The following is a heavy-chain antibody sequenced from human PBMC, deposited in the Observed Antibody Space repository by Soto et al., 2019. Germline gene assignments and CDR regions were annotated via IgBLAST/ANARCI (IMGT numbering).Heavy chain of an antibody. CDR3: AKDSYCSSTICPTGLSGGS. J-gene: IGHJ5*02. V-gene: IGHV3-30*18. D-gene: IGHD2-2*01. Sequence: QVQLVESGGGVVQPGRSLRLSCAASGFTFSSYGMHWVRQAPGKGLEWGAVISNDGNNKYYADSVKGRFTTSRDNSKNTLYLQMNSLRGDDTAVNYCAKDSYCSSTICPTGLSGGSWGQGTLVTVSS. CDR1: GFTFSSYG. CDR2: ISNDGNNK.